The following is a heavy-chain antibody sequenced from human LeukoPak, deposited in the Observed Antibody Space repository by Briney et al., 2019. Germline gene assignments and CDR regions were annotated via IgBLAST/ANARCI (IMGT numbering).Heavy chain of an antibody. J-gene: IGHJ4*02. Sequence: GRSLRLSCAASGFTLSNYHMHWVRQAPGRGLEWVALIPHDGGGKQYAASVQDRFTISRDNSENTVYLQMNSLRHDDAAVYFCAREGYTSGRTAAFDSWGRGTLVTVSS. CDR3: AREGYTSGRTAAFDS. CDR2: IPHDGGGK. V-gene: IGHV3-30*04. D-gene: IGHD6-19*01. CDR1: GFTLSNYH.